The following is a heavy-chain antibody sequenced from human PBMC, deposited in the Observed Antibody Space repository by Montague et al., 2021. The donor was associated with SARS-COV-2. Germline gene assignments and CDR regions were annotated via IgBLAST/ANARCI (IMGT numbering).Heavy chain of an antibody. CDR2: IYSGGST. D-gene: IGHD6-13*01. CDR3: ARDTPKQLNYYYGMDV. V-gene: IGHV3-66*01. Sequence: LRLSCAASGFTVSSNYMSWVRQAPGKGLEWASDIYSGGSTYYADSVKGRFTISRDNSKNTVYLQMNSLRAEDTAVYYCARDTPKQLNYYYGMDVWGQGTTVTVSS. CDR1: GFTVSSNY. J-gene: IGHJ6*02.